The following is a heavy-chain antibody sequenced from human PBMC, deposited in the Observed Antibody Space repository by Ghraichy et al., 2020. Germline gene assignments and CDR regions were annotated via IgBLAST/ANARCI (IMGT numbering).Heavy chain of an antibody. D-gene: IGHD3-16*01. Sequence: ASVKVSCKASGYTFTSYYIHWVRQAPGQGLEWMGIIKPGGVSTTYAPKFQGRVSMTRDTSTSTVYMELGSLRSEDTAVYYCVREENGGLFDYWGQGTLVSVSS. CDR2: IKPGGVST. J-gene: IGHJ4*02. V-gene: IGHV1-46*01. CDR1: GYTFTSYY. CDR3: VREENGGLFDY.